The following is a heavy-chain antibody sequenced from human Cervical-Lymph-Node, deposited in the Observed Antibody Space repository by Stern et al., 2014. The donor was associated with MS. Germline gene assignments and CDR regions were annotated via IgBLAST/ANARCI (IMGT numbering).Heavy chain of an antibody. CDR1: GDTFNNYA. CDR2: IIHVFGQT. CDR3: ARDDVEPAMWS. Sequence: QVQLVQSGAELKKPGASVKVSCKTSGDTFNNYAISWVRQAPGQGLEWMEGIIHVFGQTDYEQRFQGRLTFPANEPTSTAYMELSSLRSDDTAVYYCARDDVEPAMWSWGQGTLVTVSS. V-gene: IGHV1-69*01. D-gene: IGHD5-18*01. J-gene: IGHJ4*02.